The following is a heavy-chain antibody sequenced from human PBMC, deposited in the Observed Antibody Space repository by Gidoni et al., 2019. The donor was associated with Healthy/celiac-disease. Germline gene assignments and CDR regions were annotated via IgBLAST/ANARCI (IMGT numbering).Heavy chain of an antibody. J-gene: IGHJ2*01. Sequence: VQLQQSGPGLLKPSQTLSLPCAISGYSVPSNRAARNWIRQSPSSGLGWLGSTYYRSKWYNDYAVSVKSRITINPDTSKNQFSLQLNSVTPEDTDVYYCARGGVVVAATVHWYFDLWGRGTLVTVSS. CDR1: GYSVPSNRAA. D-gene: IGHD2-15*01. V-gene: IGHV6-1*01. CDR2: TYYRSKWYN. CDR3: ARGGVVVAATVHWYFDL.